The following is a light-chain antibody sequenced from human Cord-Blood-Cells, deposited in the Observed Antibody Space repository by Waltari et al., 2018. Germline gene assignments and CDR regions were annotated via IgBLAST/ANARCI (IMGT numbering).Light chain of an antibody. CDR3: CSYAGSYTLV. V-gene: IGLV2-11*01. J-gene: IGLJ1*01. CDR1: SSDVGGYNY. CDR2: DVS. Sequence: CTGTSSDVGGYNYVSWYQQHPGKAPKLMIYDVSKRPSGVPDRFSGSKSGNTASLTISGLQAEDEADYYCCSYAGSYTLVFGTGTKVTVL.